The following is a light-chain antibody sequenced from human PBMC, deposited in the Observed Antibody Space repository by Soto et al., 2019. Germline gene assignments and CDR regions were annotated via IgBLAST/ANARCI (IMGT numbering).Light chain of an antibody. CDR2: GAF. V-gene: IGKV3-15*01. CDR1: QSVSYN. J-gene: IGKJ4*01. Sequence: EIVMTQSPATLSVSPGERATLSCRASQSVSYNLAWYQQKPGQGPRLLIYGAFTRATGIPARFSGSRSGTEFTLTISSLQSEDFGVYYCQQYKNWPPLTFGGGTKVEIK. CDR3: QQYKNWPPLT.